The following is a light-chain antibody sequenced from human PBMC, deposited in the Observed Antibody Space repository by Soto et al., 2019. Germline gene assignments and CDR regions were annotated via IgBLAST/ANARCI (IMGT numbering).Light chain of an antibody. CDR3: SSYTSNNTVL. Sequence: QSALTQPASVSGSPGQSITISCTETSSDVGGYDYVSWFQQHPGKAPKLMIYEVINRPSGVSNRFSGSKSGNTASLTISGLQAEDEADYYCSSYTSNNTVLFGGGTKLTVL. CDR1: SSDVGGYDY. J-gene: IGLJ2*01. V-gene: IGLV2-14*01. CDR2: EVI.